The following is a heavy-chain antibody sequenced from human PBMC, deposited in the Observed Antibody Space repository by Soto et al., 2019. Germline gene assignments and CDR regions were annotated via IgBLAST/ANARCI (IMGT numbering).Heavy chain of an antibody. CDR3: ARDSGYYGSGSYLKPFDY. CDR2: ISSSSSYI. CDR1: GFTFSSYS. Sequence: VQLVESGGGLVKPGGSLRLSCAASGFTFSSYSMNWVRQAPGKGLEWVSSISSSSSYIYYADSVKGRFTISRDNAKNSLYLQMNSLRAEDTAVYYCARDSGYYGSGSYLKPFDYWGQGTLVTVSS. J-gene: IGHJ4*02. V-gene: IGHV3-21*01. D-gene: IGHD3-10*01.